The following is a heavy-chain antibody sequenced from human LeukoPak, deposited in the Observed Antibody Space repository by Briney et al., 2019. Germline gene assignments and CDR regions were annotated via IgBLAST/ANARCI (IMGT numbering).Heavy chain of an antibody. J-gene: IGHJ4*02. CDR1: GGSISSGGYY. CDR2: IYYRGST. V-gene: IGHV4-31*03. Sequence: SETLSLTCTVSGGSISSGGYYWSWIRQHPGKGLEWIGYIYYRGSTYYNPSLKSRVTISVDTSKNQFSLKLSSVTAADPAVYYCARETYYDSSGSPNFDYWGQGTLVTVSS. D-gene: IGHD3-22*01. CDR3: ARETYYDSSGSPNFDY.